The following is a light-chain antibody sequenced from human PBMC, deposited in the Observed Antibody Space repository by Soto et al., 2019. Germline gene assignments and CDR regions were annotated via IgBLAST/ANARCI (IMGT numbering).Light chain of an antibody. V-gene: IGKV3-20*01. CDR1: QALQRSF. Sequence: IVLTQSPGTLSLSPGERATLSCRASQALQRSFLAWYQHKPGQSPRLLISGVSSRAAGVPDRFSGSGSGTDFALTISRLEPEDFAVYYCQQYGSPPWTFGQGTRVEIK. J-gene: IGKJ1*01. CDR2: GVS. CDR3: QQYGSPPWT.